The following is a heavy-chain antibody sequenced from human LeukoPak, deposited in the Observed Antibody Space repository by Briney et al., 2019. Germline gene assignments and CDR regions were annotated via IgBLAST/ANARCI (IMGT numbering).Heavy chain of an antibody. D-gene: IGHD5-24*01. Sequence: SETLSLTCTVSGVSISSYHWTWIRQPPGEGLEWIGHIYNSGSTNYSPSLRGRVTISLDTSKNQVSLKLSSVTAADTAMYYCARKDGDGWGQGTLVTVSS. V-gene: IGHV4-59*01. J-gene: IGHJ4*02. CDR3: ARKDGDG. CDR2: IYNSGST. CDR1: GVSISSYH.